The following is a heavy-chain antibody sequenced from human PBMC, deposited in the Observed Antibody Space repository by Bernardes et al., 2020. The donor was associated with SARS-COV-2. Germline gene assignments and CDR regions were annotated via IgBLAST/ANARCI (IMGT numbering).Heavy chain of an antibody. CDR3: ARVKAARPGNYYYYYYGMDV. CDR1: GITLSNNA. V-gene: IGHV3-48*03. Sequence: GVLRLSCAASGITLSNNAMNWVRQAPGKGLEPVSFISSGGTVTRYADYADGRFTVSRDIAKNSLYLQMNSLRVDDTAVYYCARVKAARPGNYYYYYYGMDVWGQGTTVTVSS. J-gene: IGHJ6*02. CDR2: ISSGGTVT. D-gene: IGHD6-6*01.